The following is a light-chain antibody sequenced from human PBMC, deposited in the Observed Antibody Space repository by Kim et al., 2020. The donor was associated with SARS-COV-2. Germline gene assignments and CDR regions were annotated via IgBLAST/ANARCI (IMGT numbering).Light chain of an antibody. CDR2: SNK. V-gene: IGLV1-44*01. CDR1: RTNVGIKT. Sequence: GQKVPSPCSGSRTNVGIKTVNWNHQAPGTAPKLPNFSNKQRPSGVPERFSGSKSGTSASLAISGLQSEDEADYYCAAWDDSLNGKVFGTGTKVTVL. J-gene: IGLJ1*01. CDR3: AAWDDSLNGKV.